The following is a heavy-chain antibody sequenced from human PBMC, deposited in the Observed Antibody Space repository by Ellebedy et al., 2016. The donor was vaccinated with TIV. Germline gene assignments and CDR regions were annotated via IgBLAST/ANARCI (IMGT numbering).Heavy chain of an antibody. Sequence: GGSLRLSXAASGFSFSTFDMSWVRQAPGKGLEWVSVFRHHDDSKHYGDSVKGRFTISRDNSKNILYLQMNSLRPEDTAVYYCAGGAGWLIQHWGLGTLVTVSS. CDR1: GFSFSTFD. V-gene: IGHV3-23*01. J-gene: IGHJ1*01. D-gene: IGHD6-19*01. CDR2: FRHHDDSK. CDR3: AGGAGWLIQH.